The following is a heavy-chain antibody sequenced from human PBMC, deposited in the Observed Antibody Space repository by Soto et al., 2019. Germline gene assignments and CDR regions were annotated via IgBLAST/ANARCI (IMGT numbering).Heavy chain of an antibody. CDR1: GFTFSSYG. J-gene: IGHJ3*02. CDR2: IYYSGST. CDR3: ARTTDDAFDI. V-gene: IGHV4-59*06. Sequence: QVQLVESGGGVVQPGRSLRLSCAASGFTFSSYGMHWVRQAPGKGLEWIGYIYYSGSTYYNPSLKSRVTISVDTSKNQFSLKLSSVTAADTAVYYCARTTDDAFDIWGQGTMVTVSS. D-gene: IGHD1-7*01.